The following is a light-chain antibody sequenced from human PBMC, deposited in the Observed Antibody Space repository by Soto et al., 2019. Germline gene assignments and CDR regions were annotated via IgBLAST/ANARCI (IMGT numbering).Light chain of an antibody. J-gene: IGLJ2*01. CDR3: SSYSSSNTLVL. V-gene: IGLV2-14*01. CDR2: EVS. Sequence: QAVVTQPASVSGSPGQSITISCTGASSDVGGYKYVSWYQQYSGKAPKLIIFEVSNRFSGVSNRFSGSKSGNTASLTISGLQADDEADYYCSSYSSSNTLVLFGGGTKLTVL. CDR1: SSDVGGYKY.